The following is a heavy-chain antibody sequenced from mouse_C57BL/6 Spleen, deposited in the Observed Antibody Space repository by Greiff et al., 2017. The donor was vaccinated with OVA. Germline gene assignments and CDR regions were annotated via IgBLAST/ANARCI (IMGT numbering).Heavy chain of an antibody. Sequence: QVQLKESGPGLVQPSQSLSITCTVSGFSLTSYGVHWVRQPPGKGLEWLGVIWSGGSTDYNAALISRLSISKDNSKSQVFFKMNSLQADDTAIYYCAKMGYRDAMDYWGQGTSVTVSS. CDR3: AKMGYRDAMDY. CDR1: GFSLTSYG. D-gene: IGHD2-12*01. V-gene: IGHV2-4*01. J-gene: IGHJ4*01. CDR2: IWSGGST.